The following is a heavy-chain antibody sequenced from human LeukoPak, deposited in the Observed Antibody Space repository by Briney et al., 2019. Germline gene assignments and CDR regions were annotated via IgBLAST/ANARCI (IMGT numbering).Heavy chain of an antibody. V-gene: IGHV1-8*03. CDR1: GGTFSSYA. J-gene: IGHJ6*03. CDR2: MNPNSGNT. Sequence: VASVKVSCKASGGTFSSYAINWVRQATGQGLEWMGWMNPNSGNTGYAQKFQGRVTITRNTSISTAYMELSSLRSEDTAVYYCARGLRRRFLVGAYYYYYMDVWGKRTTVTVSS. CDR3: ARGLRRRFLVGAYYYYYMDV. D-gene: IGHD3-3*01.